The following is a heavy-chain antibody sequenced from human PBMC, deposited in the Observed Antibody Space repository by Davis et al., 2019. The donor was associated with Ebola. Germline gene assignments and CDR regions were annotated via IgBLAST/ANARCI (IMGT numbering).Heavy chain of an antibody. J-gene: IGHJ6*02. CDR2: IYSGGST. V-gene: IGHV3-53*01. CDR1: GFTVSSNY. Sequence: GGSLRLSCAASGFTVSSNYMSWVRQAPGKGLEWVSVIYSGGSTYYADSVKGRFTISRDNSKNTLYLQMNSLRAEDTAVYYCAKAYGDYYYYYAMDVWGQGTTVTVSS. CDR3: AKAYGDYYYYYAMDV. D-gene: IGHD4-17*01.